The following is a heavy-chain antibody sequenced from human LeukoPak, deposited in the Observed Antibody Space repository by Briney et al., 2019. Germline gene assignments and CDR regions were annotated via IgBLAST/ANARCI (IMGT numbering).Heavy chain of an antibody. V-gene: IGHV4-59*11. D-gene: IGHD3-16*01. Sequence: PSETLSLTCSVSGGSISSHYWSWIRQPPGKGLEWIGYIYYSGKSKYNPSLKSRVTISIDTSKSQFSLKMSSVTAADTAVYYCAREGGAGAFDIWGQGTMVTVSS. J-gene: IGHJ3*02. CDR3: AREGGAGAFDI. CDR2: IYYSGKS. CDR1: GGSISSHY.